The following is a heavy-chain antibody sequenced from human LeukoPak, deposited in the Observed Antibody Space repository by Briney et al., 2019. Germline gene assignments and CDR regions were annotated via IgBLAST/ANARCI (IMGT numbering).Heavy chain of an antibody. V-gene: IGHV4-4*02. CDR1: GESIRSSNW. CDR3: AREKGATYSSSWYIDY. CDR2: IYHSGTT. D-gene: IGHD6-13*01. J-gene: IGHJ4*02. Sequence: SGTLSLTCTVSGESIRSSNWWSWVRQSPGKGLEWIGEIYHSGTTNYNPSLKSRVTISFATSTNQFFLDLSPVTAADTAVYYCAREKGATYSSSWYIDYWGQGTLVTVSS.